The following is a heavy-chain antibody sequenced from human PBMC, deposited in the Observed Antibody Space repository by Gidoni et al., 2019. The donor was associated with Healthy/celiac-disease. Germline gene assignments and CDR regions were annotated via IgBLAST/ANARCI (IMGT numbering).Heavy chain of an antibody. CDR2: INHSGST. J-gene: IGHJ4*02. CDR3: ARTYYDSSGYDF. V-gene: IGHV4-34*01. D-gene: IGHD3-22*01. Sequence: QVQLQQWGAGPLKHSETLSPTCPVYGGSFSCYYWSWIRQPPGKGLEWIGEINHSGSTNYHPSLKSRVTISVDTSKNQFSLKLSSVAAADTAVYYCARTYYDSSGYDFGGQGTLVTVSS. CDR1: GGSFSCYY.